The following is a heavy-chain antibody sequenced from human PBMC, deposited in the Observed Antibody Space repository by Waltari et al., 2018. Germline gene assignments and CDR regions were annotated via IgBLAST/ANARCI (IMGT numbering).Heavy chain of an antibody. CDR3: ARLEGEYYFDY. V-gene: IGHV5-51*01. CDR1: GYSFTSYW. Sequence: EVQLVQSGAEVKKPGESLKISCKGSGYSFTSYWIGWVRQMPGKGLEWMGITFPGVAETGYSPSFQGKVTISAEKSISTAYLQWSSLKAADTAMYYCARLEGEYYFDYWGQGTLVTVSS. D-gene: IGHD3-16*01. CDR2: TFPGVAET. J-gene: IGHJ4*02.